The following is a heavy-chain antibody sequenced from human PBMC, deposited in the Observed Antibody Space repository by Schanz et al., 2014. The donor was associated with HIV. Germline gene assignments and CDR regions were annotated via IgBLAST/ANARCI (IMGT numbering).Heavy chain of an antibody. J-gene: IGHJ6*02. V-gene: IGHV3-33*05. CDR2: ISHDGGNK. CDR1: GFTFRSYG. D-gene: IGHD2-21*02. CDR3: ATLPTYYGMDV. Sequence: VQLLESGGGLVQPGEFLRLSCAASGFTFRSYGMHWVRQAPGKGLEWVAVISHDGGNKHYGDSVKGRFTISRDNSKNTLYLQMSSLREEDTAVYYCATLPTYYGMDVWGQGTTVTVSS.